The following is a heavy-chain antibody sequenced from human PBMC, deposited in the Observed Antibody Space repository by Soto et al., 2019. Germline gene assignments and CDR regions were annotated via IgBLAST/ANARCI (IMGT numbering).Heavy chain of an antibody. V-gene: IGHV4-61*01. Sequence: PSETLSLTCTVSGGSVSSGSYCWSGIRQPPGKGLEWIGYIYYSGSTNYNPSLKSRVTISVDTSKNQFSLKLSSVTAADTAVYYCATGGRAYYYYYGMDVWGQGTTVT. CDR2: IYYSGST. D-gene: IGHD3-16*01. CDR3: ATGGRAYYYYYGMDV. CDR1: GGSVSSGSYC. J-gene: IGHJ6*02.